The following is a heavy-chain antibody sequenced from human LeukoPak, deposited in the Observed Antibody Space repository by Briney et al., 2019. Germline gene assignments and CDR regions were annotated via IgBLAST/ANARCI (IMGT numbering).Heavy chain of an antibody. D-gene: IGHD3-10*01. J-gene: IGHJ4*02. CDR3: ARDLMVRGVFDY. CDR1: GFTFSSYW. CDR2: INSDGSST. V-gene: IGHV3-74*01. Sequence: SGGSLRLSXAASGFTFSSYWMHWVGQAPGKGLVWVSRINSDGSSTNYADSVKGRFTISRDNAKNTLYLQMNSLRAEDTAVYYCARDLMVRGVFDYWGQGTLVTVSS.